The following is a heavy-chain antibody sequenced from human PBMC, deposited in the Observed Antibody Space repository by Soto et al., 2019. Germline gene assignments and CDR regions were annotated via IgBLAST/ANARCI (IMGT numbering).Heavy chain of an antibody. Sequence: SETLSLTCTVSGGSISSDYWSWIRQPPGKGLEWIGYIYYSGSTNYNPSLKSRVTISVDTSKNQFSLKLSSVTAADTAVYYCARIGNRGRQIYGMDVWGQGTTVNVSS. D-gene: IGHD1-1*01. CDR3: ARIGNRGRQIYGMDV. J-gene: IGHJ6*02. CDR2: IYYSGST. V-gene: IGHV4-59*01. CDR1: GGSISSDY.